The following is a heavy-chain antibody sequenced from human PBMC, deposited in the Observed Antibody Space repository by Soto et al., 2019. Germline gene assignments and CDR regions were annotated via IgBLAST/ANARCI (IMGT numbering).Heavy chain of an antibody. Sequence: QGQLVQSGGEVKKPGASVKVSCKASGYTFSSYGISWVRQAPGQGLEWMGWISGYNGKTNYAQKVQDRVTMTTATSTSTVYMELRRLSSDDTAVYYCAREGDVPYYYYGMDIWGQGTTVTVSS. CDR2: ISGYNGKT. D-gene: IGHD2-21*02. V-gene: IGHV1-18*01. CDR1: GYTFSSYG. J-gene: IGHJ6*02. CDR3: AREGDVPYYYYGMDI.